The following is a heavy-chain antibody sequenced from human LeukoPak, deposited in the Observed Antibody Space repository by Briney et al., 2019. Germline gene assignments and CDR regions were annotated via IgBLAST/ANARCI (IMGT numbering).Heavy chain of an antibody. V-gene: IGHV1-2*02. J-gene: IGHJ6*02. D-gene: IGHD4-17*01. CDR3: GLTVTYSYGMDV. Sequence: ASVKVSCKPSGYSFTAYWIHWVRQAPGQGLEWLGWINPNGGGTNYVQKFQGRVTMTSDTSISTAYLELSRLRPDDTAVYYCGLTVTYSYGMDVWGQGTTVTVSS. CDR2: INPNGGGT. CDR1: GYSFTAYW.